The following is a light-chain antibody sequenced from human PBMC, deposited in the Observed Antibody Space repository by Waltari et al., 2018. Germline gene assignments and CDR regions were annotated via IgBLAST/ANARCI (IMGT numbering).Light chain of an antibody. CDR1: QDINTW. Sequence: DIHMTQSPSTLSASIGDTVTITCRASQDINTWLAWYQQRTGKAPNLRIYKASYLESGVPSRFSGSGSGTEFTLTISSLQPDDFATYFCQQYESYWTFGQGTKVEMK. J-gene: IGKJ1*01. CDR2: KAS. CDR3: QQYESYWT. V-gene: IGKV1-5*03.